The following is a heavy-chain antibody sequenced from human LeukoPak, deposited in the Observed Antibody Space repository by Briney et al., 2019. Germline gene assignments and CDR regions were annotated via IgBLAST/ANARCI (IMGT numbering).Heavy chain of an antibody. CDR2: INPNSGGT. V-gene: IGHV1-2*02. CDR3: ARVISARRTTNWFDP. J-gene: IGHJ5*02. CDR1: RYTFTGYY. Sequence: ASVKVSCKASRYTFTGYYMHWVRQAPGRGLEWMGWINPNSGGTNYAQKFQGRVTMTRDTSISTAYMELSRLRSDDTAVYYCARVISARRTTNWFDPWGQGTLVTVSS. D-gene: IGHD3/OR15-3a*01.